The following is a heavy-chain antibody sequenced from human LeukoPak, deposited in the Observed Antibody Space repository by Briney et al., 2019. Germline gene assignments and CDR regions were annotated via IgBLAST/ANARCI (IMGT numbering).Heavy chain of an antibody. CDR1: GFNFRDHW. CDR2: IKNDGSET. V-gene: IGHV3-7*03. D-gene: IGHD6-19*01. Sequence: GGSLRLSCAVSGFNFRDHWMDWVRQAPGKGLQWVGHIKNDGSETYYLDSLRGRFSISRDNTNNALYLQMNSLRVEDTAVYYCVKNDGWFHLAQWGQGTLVTVSS. J-gene: IGHJ4*02. CDR3: VKNDGWFHLAQ.